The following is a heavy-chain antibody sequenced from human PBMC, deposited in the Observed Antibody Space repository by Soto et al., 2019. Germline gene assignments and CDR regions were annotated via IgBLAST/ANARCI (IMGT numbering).Heavy chain of an antibody. CDR3: ARDYYGSGSYYY. Sequence: PSETLSLTCAVSGGSISSGGYSWSWIRQPPGKGLEWIGYIYYSGSTYYNPSLKSRVTISVDRSKNQFSLKLSSVTAADTAVYYCARDYYGSGSYYYWGQGTLVTSPQ. CDR1: GGSISSGGYS. D-gene: IGHD3-10*01. CDR2: IYYSGST. V-gene: IGHV4-30-2*01. J-gene: IGHJ4*02.